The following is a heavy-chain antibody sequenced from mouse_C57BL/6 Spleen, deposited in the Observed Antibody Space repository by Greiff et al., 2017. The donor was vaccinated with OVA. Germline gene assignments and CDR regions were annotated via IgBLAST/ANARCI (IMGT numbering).Heavy chain of an antibody. CDR1: GYTFTSYG. D-gene: IGHD4-1*01. Sequence: VQLQQSGAELARPGASVKLSCKASGYTFTSYGISWVKQRTGQGLEWIGEIYPRSGNTYYNEKFKGKATLTADKSSSTAYMELRSLTSEDSAVFVCANWDGGYFDVWGTGTTVTVSS. CDR2: IYPRSGNT. CDR3: ANWDGGYFDV. V-gene: IGHV1-81*01. J-gene: IGHJ1*03.